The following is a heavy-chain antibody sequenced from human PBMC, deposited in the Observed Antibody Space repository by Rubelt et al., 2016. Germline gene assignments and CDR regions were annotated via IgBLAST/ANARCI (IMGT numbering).Heavy chain of an antibody. CDR3: ARGRSGSTWSYFDR. J-gene: IGHJ4*02. Sequence: GSTSSNPSVKSRLTISLDTSKNQFSLHLSSVTAADTAIYYCARGRSGSTWSYFDRWGQGTLVTVSS. D-gene: IGHD3-10*01. CDR2: GST. V-gene: IGHV4-59*09.